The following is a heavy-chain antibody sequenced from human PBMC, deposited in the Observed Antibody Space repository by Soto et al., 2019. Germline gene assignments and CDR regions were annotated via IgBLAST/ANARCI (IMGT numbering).Heavy chain of an antibody. CDR2: INPATGAA. J-gene: IGHJ3*02. V-gene: IGHV1-2*02. CDR1: GYPVTAYY. CDR3: ARGGGVGVAGSAAFDM. D-gene: IGHD3-3*01. Sequence: QLHLVQSGAVVKKPGASVTVSCSASGYPVTAYYMHWVRQAPGRGLEWMGGINPATGAAKYTQTCQGRVTMTRDTSTSTVFMELSGLTSGETAVFYGARGGGVGVAGSAAFDMWGQGTLVTVSS.